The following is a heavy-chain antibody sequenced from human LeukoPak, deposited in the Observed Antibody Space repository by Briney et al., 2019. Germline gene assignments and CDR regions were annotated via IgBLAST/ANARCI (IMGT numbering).Heavy chain of an antibody. V-gene: IGHV4-59*01. D-gene: IGHD3-10*01. CDR2: IYYSGST. CDR1: GGSISSYY. CDR3: ARERIGESWFDP. J-gene: IGHJ5*02. Sequence: SETLSLTCTVPGGSISSYYWSWIRQPPGKGLEWIGYIYYSGSTNYNPSLKSRVTISVDTSKNQFSLKLSSVTAADTAVYYCARERIGESWFDPWGQGTLVTVSS.